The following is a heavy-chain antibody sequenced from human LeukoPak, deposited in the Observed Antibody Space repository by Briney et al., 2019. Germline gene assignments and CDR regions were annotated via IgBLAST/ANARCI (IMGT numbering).Heavy chain of an antibody. Sequence: GGSLRLSCAASGFTFSSYAMSWVRQAPGKGLEWVSSIGGSGAGTYYADTVKGRFTISRDNSKNTLYLQMDRLRAEDMAIYFCARTSSNFDYWGQGTLVTVSS. J-gene: IGHJ4*02. CDR1: GFTFSSYA. D-gene: IGHD6-6*01. CDR2: IGGSGAGT. V-gene: IGHV3-23*01. CDR3: ARTSSNFDY.